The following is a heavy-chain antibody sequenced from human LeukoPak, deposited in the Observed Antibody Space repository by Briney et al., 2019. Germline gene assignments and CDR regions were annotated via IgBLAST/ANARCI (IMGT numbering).Heavy chain of an antibody. Sequence: QPGRSLRLSCAASGFTFSSYSMHWVRQAPGRGLGRVAVISYDGSNKYYADSVKGRMTISKDNSKNTLYLQMDSLRDEDTAVYYYAKDLGGSYYMDVWGQGTTVTVSS. J-gene: IGHJ6*03. CDR1: GFTFSSYS. CDR2: ISYDGSNK. D-gene: IGHD1-26*01. CDR3: AKDLGGSYYMDV. V-gene: IGHV3-30*18.